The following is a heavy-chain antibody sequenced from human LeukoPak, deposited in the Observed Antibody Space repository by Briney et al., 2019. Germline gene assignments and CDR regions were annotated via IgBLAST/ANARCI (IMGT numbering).Heavy chain of an antibody. Sequence: GGSLRLSCAASGFTFTSYAMHWVRQAPGKGLEWVAVISYDGSNKYYADSVKGRFTISRDNSKNTLYLQMNSLRAEDTAVYYCAREISGYSYGGFDYWGQGTLVTVSS. CDR2: ISYDGSNK. J-gene: IGHJ4*02. CDR1: GFTFTSYA. CDR3: AREISGYSYGGFDY. D-gene: IGHD5-18*01. V-gene: IGHV3-30*14.